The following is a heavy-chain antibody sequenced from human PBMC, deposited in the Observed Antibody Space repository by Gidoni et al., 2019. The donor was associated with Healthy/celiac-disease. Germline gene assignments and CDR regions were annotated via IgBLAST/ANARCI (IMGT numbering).Heavy chain of an antibody. CDR2: INHSGST. V-gene: IGHV4-34*01. CDR3: ARLDGAARSY. J-gene: IGHJ4*02. CDR1: GGSFSRYY. D-gene: IGHD6-6*01. Sequence: HVQLQQWGPGLFQPSETLSLPCAVYGGSFSRYYLSWIRQPPGKVLEWIGEINHSGSTNYNPSLKSRVTISVDTSKNQFSLKLGSVTAAEKAVYDCARLDGAARSYWGQGTLVTVSS.